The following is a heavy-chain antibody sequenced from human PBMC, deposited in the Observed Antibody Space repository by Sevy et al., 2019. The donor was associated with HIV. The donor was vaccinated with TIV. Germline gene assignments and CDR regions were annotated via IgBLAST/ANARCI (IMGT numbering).Heavy chain of an antibody. J-gene: IGHJ4*02. Sequence: GGSLRLSCAVSGFTFSTYAMHWVRQAPGKGLECVAIVSSDGSEINYADSVKGRFTISRDNSRNTLYLQMNSLRTEETALYYCAIDQLWSIDYWGQGTLVTVSS. D-gene: IGHD7-27*01. V-gene: IGHV3-30-3*01. CDR1: GFTFSTYA. CDR3: AIDQLWSIDY. CDR2: VSSDGSEI.